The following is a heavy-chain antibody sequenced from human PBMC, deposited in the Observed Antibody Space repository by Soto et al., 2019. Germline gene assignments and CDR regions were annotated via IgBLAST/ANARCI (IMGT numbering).Heavy chain of an antibody. V-gene: IGHV1-69*05. CDR3: AKDQSSSPYNWFDP. D-gene: IGHD6-13*01. CDR1: GGTFSSHA. J-gene: IGHJ5*02. Sequence: SVKVSCKTSGGTFSSHAINWVRQAPGQGLEWMGGIIPMFGTTNYAQKFKGRVTISTDESTSTAYMELSSLRSEDTAVYYCAKDQSSSPYNWFDPWGQGTLVTVSS. CDR2: IIPMFGTT.